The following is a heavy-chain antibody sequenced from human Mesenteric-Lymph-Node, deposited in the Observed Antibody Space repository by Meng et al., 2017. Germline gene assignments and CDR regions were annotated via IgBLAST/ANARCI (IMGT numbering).Heavy chain of an antibody. CDR1: GYTFTNYG. J-gene: IGHJ5*02. D-gene: IGHD2-2*01. Sequence: QVYLVQFGVEVKNPGASVKVSCKASGYTFTNYGITWVRQAPGQGLEWMGWVSSFNGDTNYAPKFQGRVTMTTDRSTTTAYMELRSLTSEDTAVYYCAKTPTTSWVGGWFDPWGQGTLVTVSS. V-gene: IGHV1-18*04. CDR2: VSSFNGDT. CDR3: AKTPTTSWVGGWFDP.